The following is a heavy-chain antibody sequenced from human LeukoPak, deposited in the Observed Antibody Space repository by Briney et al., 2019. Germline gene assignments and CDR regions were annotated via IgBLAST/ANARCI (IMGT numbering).Heavy chain of an antibody. V-gene: IGHV3-30*18. CDR1: GFTFSSYG. CDR3: AKDQGGGIAAAGTGFDY. Sequence: GGSLRLSCAASGFTFSSYGMHWVRQAPGKGLEWVAGISYDGSNKYYADSVKGRFTISRDNSKNTLYLQMNSLRAEDTAVSYCAKDQGGGIAAAGTGFDYWGQGTLVTVSS. J-gene: IGHJ4*02. D-gene: IGHD6-13*01. CDR2: ISYDGSNK.